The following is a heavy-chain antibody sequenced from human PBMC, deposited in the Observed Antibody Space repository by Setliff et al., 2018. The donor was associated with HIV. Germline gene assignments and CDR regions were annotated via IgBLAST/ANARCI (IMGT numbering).Heavy chain of an antibody. D-gene: IGHD2-15*01. J-gene: IGHJ6*03. CDR3: SMSHGIGNYYMDG. CDR1: GFTFSSYC. CDR2: ISWRSTYI. Sequence: GASVRLSCAASGFTFSSYCMNWVRQAPGKGLEWISSISWRSTYIYYSDSVKGRFTISRDDAEKSLFLQLDSLRDEDTAVYYCSMSHGIGNYYMDGWGPGTTVTVSS. V-gene: IGHV3-21*01.